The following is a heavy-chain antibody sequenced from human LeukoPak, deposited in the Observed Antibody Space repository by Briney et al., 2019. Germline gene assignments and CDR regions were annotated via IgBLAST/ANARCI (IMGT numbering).Heavy chain of an antibody. CDR1: GFTFSGYG. J-gene: IGHJ6*02. Sequence: PGGSLRLSCAASGFTFSGYGMHWVRQAPGKGLEWVVMIWYDGSNKYYADSVKGRFTISRDNSKNTLYLQMNSLRAEDTAVYYCAREDCSSTSCYEGYYYYGMDVWGQGTTVTVSS. CDR3: AREDCSSTSCYEGYYYYGMDV. CDR2: IWYDGSNK. D-gene: IGHD2-2*01. V-gene: IGHV3-30*02.